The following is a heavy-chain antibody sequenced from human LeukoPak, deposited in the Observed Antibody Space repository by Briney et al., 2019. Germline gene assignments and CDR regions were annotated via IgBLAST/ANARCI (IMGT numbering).Heavy chain of an antibody. V-gene: IGHV3-74*01. CDR2: INSDGSST. J-gene: IGHJ6*03. D-gene: IGHD4-17*01. CDR3: AKIPYGDYVLDYYYYMDV. CDR1: GFTFSSYW. Sequence: PGGSLRLSCEASGFTFSSYWMHWVRQAPGKGLEWISRINSDGSSTSYADSVKGRFTISRDNSKNTLYLQMYSLRAEDTAVYYCAKIPYGDYVLDYYYYMDVWGKGTTVTISS.